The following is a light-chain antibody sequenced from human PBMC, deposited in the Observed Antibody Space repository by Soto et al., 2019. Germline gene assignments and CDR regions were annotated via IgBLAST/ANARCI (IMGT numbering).Light chain of an antibody. CDR1: QSIPSNY. CDR3: QQYGSSPWT. J-gene: IGKJ1*01. Sequence: EIVLTQSPDTLSLSPGDRATLSCRASQSIPSNYLAWYQQKPGQAPRLLIHLASSRAAGIPDRFSGSGSGADFTLTITRLEPEDFAVYHCQQYGSSPWTFGQGTKVDFK. CDR2: LAS. V-gene: IGKV3-20*01.